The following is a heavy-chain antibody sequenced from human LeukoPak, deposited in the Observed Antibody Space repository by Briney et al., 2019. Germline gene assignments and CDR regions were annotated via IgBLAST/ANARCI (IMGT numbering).Heavy chain of an antibody. V-gene: IGHV4-34*01. CDR2: INHSGST. CDR3: ARGDVNNYYNGMDV. CDR1: GGSFSGYF. Sequence: SETLSLTCAVYGGSFSGYFWSWIRQSPGKGLEWIGEINHSGSTDYNPSLKSRLTISVDTSKNQFSLQLTSVTAADTAVYFCARGDVNNYYNGMDVWGQGTTVTV. J-gene: IGHJ6*02.